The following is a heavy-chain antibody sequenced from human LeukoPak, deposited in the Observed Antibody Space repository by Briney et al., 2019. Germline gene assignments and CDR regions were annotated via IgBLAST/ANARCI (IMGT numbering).Heavy chain of an antibody. CDR1: GFTFSNSG. J-gene: IGHJ4*02. CDR3: ATDRGWFFDN. Sequence: GGSLRLSCVTSGFTFSNSGMHWVRQAPGTGLEWLAFISHDGSERYFADSVKGRFTNSRDNSKSTLYLQMNILREEDTAMFYCATDRGWFFDNWGQGALVTVAS. D-gene: IGHD2-15*01. V-gene: IGHV3-30*03. CDR2: ISHDGSER.